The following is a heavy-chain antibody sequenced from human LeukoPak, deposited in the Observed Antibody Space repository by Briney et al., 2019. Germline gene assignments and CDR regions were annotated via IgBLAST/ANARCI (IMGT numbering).Heavy chain of an antibody. J-gene: IGHJ4*02. CDR3: ARSSGTGTFSY. CDR1: GDSISRSTYY. D-gene: IGHD6-25*01. Sequence: PETLSLTCTVSGDSISRSTYYWAWIRQPPGKGLEWIGSVYYGRSPYFNPSLESRATISVDTSKNHFSLKMSSVTAADTAVYYCARSSGTGTFSYWGQGTLVTVSS. V-gene: IGHV4-39*02. CDR2: VYYGRSP.